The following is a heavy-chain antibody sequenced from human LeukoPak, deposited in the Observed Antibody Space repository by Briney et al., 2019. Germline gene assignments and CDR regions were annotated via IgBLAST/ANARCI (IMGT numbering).Heavy chain of an antibody. J-gene: IGHJ3*02. Sequence: ASVKVSCKASGYTFTGYYMHWVRQAPGQGLEWMGWINPNSGGTNYAQKFQGRVTMTRDTSISTAYMELSRLTFDDTAVYYCARDLDIVVVPATMMDDGFDIRGQGTMVTVSS. V-gene: IGHV1-2*02. CDR3: ARDLDIVVVPATMMDDGFDI. D-gene: IGHD2-2*01. CDR1: GYTFTGYY. CDR2: INPNSGGT.